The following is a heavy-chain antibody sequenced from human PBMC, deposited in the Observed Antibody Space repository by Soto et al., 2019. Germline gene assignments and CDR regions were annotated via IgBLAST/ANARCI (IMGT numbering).Heavy chain of an antibody. J-gene: IGHJ4*02. Sequence: SATLSLTCTVSGGSISSYYWSWIRQPPGKGLEWIGYIYYSGSTNYHPSLKSRATISVDTSKNQFSLKLTSVTAADTAVYYCARDKITGLFDYWGQGTLVT. CDR3: ARDKITGLFDY. D-gene: IGHD2-8*02. V-gene: IGHV4-59*12. CDR1: GGSISSYY. CDR2: IYYSGST.